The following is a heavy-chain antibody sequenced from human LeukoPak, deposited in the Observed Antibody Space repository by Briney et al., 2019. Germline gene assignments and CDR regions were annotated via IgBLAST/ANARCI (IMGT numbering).Heavy chain of an antibody. CDR1: NYSISNSLY. V-gene: IGHV4-38-2*02. J-gene: IGHJ6*03. CDR2: IYRSGST. CDR3: ARGTYGYYMDV. Sequence: SETLSLTCSGSNYSISNSLYWGWPRQPPGRGLEWIGSIYRSGSTFYNPSLKSRVTISLDTSKNQFSLKLSSVTAADTAVYFCARGTYGYYMDVWGKGTTVTVSS. D-gene: IGHD4-17*01.